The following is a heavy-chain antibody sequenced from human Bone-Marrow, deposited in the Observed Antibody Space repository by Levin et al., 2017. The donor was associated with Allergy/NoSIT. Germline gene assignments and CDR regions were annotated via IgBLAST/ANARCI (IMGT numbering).Heavy chain of an antibody. CDR2: INADGSNT. CDR1: GFTFSTYW. CDR3: ARDEDSSGNSLDY. V-gene: IGHV3-74*01. J-gene: IGHJ4*02. Sequence: SCAASGFTFSTYWMHWVRQAPGKGLVWVSRINADGSNTLYADSVKGRFTISRDNAKNTLYLQMNSLRAEDTAMYYCARDEDSSGNSLDYWGQGSLVTVSS. D-gene: IGHD6-19*01.